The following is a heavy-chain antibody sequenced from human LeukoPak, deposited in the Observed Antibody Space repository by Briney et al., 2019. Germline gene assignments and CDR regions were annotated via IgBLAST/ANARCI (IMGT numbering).Heavy chain of an antibody. V-gene: IGHV5-51*01. CDR2: IYPVDSDT. CDR3: ARHLGIAVAGTVAPDY. CDR1: GXSFTSYC. Sequence: GESLKISCKGSGXSFTSYCIGWVRQMPGKGLEWMWIIYPVDSDTRYSPSFQGQVTISAAKSIRTAYLQWTSLKASDTAMYYCARHLGIAVAGTVAPDYWGQGTLVTVSS. J-gene: IGHJ4*02. D-gene: IGHD6-19*01.